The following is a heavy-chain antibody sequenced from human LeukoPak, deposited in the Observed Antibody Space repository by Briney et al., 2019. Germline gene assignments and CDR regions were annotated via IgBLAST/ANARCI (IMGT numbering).Heavy chain of an antibody. D-gene: IGHD6-6*01. V-gene: IGHV1-69*13. CDR2: IIPIFGTA. Sequence: ASVKVSCTASGGTFSSYAISWVRQAPGQGLEWMGGIIPIFGTANYAQKFQGRVTITADESTSTAYMELSSLRSEDTAVYYCASKRGPQLASYYYYYYGMDVWGQGTTVTVSS. CDR1: GGTFSSYA. J-gene: IGHJ6*02. CDR3: ASKRGPQLASYYYYYYGMDV.